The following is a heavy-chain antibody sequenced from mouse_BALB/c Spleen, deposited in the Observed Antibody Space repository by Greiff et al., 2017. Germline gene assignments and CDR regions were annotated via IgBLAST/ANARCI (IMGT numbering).Heavy chain of an antibody. J-gene: IGHJ2*01. CDR1: GYTFTSYY. V-gene: IGHV1S56*01. D-gene: IGHD1-1*01. CDR2: IYPGNVNT. CDR3: ARGGSSHYFDY. Sequence: VQLQQSGPELVKPGASVRISCKASGYTFTSYYIHWVKQRPGQGLEWIGWIYPGNVNTKYNEKFKGKATLTADKSSSTAYMQLSSLTSEDSAVYFCARGGSSHYFDYWGQGTTLTVSS.